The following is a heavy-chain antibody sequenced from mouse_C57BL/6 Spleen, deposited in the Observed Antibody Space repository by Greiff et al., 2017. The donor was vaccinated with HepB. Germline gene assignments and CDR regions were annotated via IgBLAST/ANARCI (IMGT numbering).Heavy chain of an antibody. CDR1: GYTFTDYE. Sequence: VQLQQSGAELVRPGASVTLSCKASGYTFTDYEMHWVKQTPVHGLEWIGAIDPETGGTAYNQKFKGKAILTADKSSSTAYMELRSLTSEDSAVYYCTRFGSSYVRFFYVDYGGQGTTLPVSS. CDR3: TRFGSSYVRFFYVDY. CDR2: IDPETGGT. D-gene: IGHD1-1*01. V-gene: IGHV1-15*01. J-gene: IGHJ2*01.